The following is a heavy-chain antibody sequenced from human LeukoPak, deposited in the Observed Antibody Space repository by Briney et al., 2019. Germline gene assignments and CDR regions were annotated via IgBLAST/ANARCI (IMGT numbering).Heavy chain of an antibody. Sequence: DTLSLTCTVWGRSISSYHWSWIRQPAGRAREGTGLIYTSGSTNYIPSLKSRVTMSVDTSKNQSSLKLSSVTAADTAVYYGARDHHPNLTGYWVSFDPWGQGTLVTVSS. CDR2: IYTSGST. J-gene: IGHJ5*02. V-gene: IGHV4-4*07. D-gene: IGHD3-9*01. CDR1: GRSISSYH. CDR3: ARDHHPNLTGYWVSFDP.